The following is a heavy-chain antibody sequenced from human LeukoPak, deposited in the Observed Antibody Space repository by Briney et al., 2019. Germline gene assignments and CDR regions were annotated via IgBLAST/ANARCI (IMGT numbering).Heavy chain of an antibody. V-gene: IGHV4-34*01. D-gene: IGHD5-24*01. J-gene: IGHJ4*02. CDR2: INHSGST. CDR1: GGSFSGYY. CDR3: ARGQYGYTNDY. Sequence: SETLSLTCAVYGGSFSGYYWSWIRQPPGKGLEWIGEINHSGSTNYNPSLKSRVTISVDTSKNQFSLKLSSVTAADTAVYYCARGQYGYTNDYWGQGTLVTVSS.